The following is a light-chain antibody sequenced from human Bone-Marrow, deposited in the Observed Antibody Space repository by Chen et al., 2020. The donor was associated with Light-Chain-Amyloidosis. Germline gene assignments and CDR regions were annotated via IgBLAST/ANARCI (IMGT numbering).Light chain of an antibody. CDR2: AVT. Sequence: QCALTKPASVSGSPGTSITISGTGTSSDVCGDNPVSWYQQHPDKAPQLMIYAVTNRPSWVPSRFSASKSDNTASLTISGLHTEDEADYFCSSYTITNTRVFGSGTRVTVL. J-gene: IGLJ1*01. V-gene: IGLV2-14*01. CDR3: SSYTITNTRV. CDR1: SSDVCGDNP.